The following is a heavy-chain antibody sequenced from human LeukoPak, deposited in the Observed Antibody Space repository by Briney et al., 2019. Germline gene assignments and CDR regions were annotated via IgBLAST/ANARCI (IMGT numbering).Heavy chain of an antibody. D-gene: IGHD1-7*01. CDR2: ISSSGSTI. CDR3: ARGKLELRGYYFDY. Sequence: GGSLRLSCAASGFTFSSYEMNWVRQAPGKGLEWVSYISSSGSTIYYADSVKGRFTISRDNAKNSLYLQMNSLRAEDTAVYYCARGKLELRGYYFDYWGQGAPVTVSS. J-gene: IGHJ4*02. CDR1: GFTFSSYE. V-gene: IGHV3-48*03.